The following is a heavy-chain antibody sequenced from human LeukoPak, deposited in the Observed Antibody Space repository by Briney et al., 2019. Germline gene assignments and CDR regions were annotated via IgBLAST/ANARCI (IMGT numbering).Heavy chain of an antibody. CDR1: GYTFTGYY. V-gene: IGHV1-2*02. CDR2: INSNSGGT. D-gene: IGHD3-22*01. Sequence: ASVKVSCKASGYTFTGYYMHWVRQAPGQGLEWMGWINSNSGGTNYAQKFQGRVTMTRDTSISTAYMELSRLRSDDTAVYYCARGYYDSSGYPVDYWGQGTLVTVSS. CDR3: ARGYYDSSGYPVDY. J-gene: IGHJ4*02.